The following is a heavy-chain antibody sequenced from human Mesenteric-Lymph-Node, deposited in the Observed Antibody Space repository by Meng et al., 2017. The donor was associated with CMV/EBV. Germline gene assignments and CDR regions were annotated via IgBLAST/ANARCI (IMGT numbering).Heavy chain of an antibody. CDR2: IHPHRGDT. V-gene: IGHV1-2*02. CDR1: GYTFTAHY. J-gene: IGHJ4*02. D-gene: IGHD7-27*01. Sequence: SCKASGYTFTAHYFHWVRQAPGQGLEWMGWIHPHRGDTNYAQQFQGRVTLTRDTSINTGYMELTRLTSDDTAVYYCARDNNWGPDYWGQGTLVTVSS. CDR3: ARDNNWGPDY.